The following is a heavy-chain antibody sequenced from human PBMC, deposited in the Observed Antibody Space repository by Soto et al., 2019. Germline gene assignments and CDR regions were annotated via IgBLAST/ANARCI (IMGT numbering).Heavy chain of an antibody. CDR1: GFTFSSYG. J-gene: IGHJ4*02. CDR2: IWYDGSNK. CDR3: ARDSYYYDSSGLVDY. V-gene: IGHV3-33*01. D-gene: IGHD3-22*01. Sequence: GGSLRLSCAASGFTFSSYGMHWVRQAPGKGLEWVAVIWYDGSNKYYADSVKGRFTISRDNSKNTLYLQMNSLRAEDTAVYYCARDSYYYDSSGLVDYWGQGTLVTVSS.